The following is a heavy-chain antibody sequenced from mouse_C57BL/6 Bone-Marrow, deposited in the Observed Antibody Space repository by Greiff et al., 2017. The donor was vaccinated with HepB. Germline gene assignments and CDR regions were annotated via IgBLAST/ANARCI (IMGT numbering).Heavy chain of an antibody. D-gene: IGHD1-2*01. V-gene: IGHV1-82*01. CDR3: ANYGGGYFDV. CDR2: IYPGDGDT. J-gene: IGHJ1*03. Sequence: VQLQESGPELVKPGASVKISCKASGYAFSSSWMNWVKQRPGKGLEWIGRIYPGDGDTNYNGKLKGKATLTADKSSSTAYMQLSSLTSEDSAVYFCANYGGGYFDVWGTGTTVTVSS. CDR1: GYAFSSSW.